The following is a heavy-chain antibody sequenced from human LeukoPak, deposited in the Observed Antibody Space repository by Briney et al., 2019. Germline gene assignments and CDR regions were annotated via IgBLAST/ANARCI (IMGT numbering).Heavy chain of an antibody. CDR1: GGPISRYY. V-gene: IGHV4-59*01. Sequence: SETLSLTCAVSGGPISRYYWTWIRQPPGKALEWIGYISYSGSTNYNPSLKSRVTVSVDTSKDQFSLKLSSVTAADTAMYYCAGWAYDSSGYRLDYWGQGTLVTVSS. CDR2: ISYSGST. J-gene: IGHJ4*02. D-gene: IGHD3-22*01. CDR3: AGWAYDSSGYRLDY.